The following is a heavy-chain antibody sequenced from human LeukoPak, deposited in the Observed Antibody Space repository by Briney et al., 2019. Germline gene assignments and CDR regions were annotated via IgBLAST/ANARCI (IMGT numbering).Heavy chain of an antibody. CDR2: ISYDGSNK. V-gene: IGHV3-30-3*01. Sequence: PGGSLRLSCAASGFTFSSYAMHWVRQAPGKGLEWVAVISYDGSNKYYADSVKGRFTISRDNAKNSLYLQMNSLRAEDTAVYYCARGADCSGGSCYLDYWGQGTLVTVSA. J-gene: IGHJ4*02. CDR1: GFTFSSYA. CDR3: ARGADCSGGSCYLDY. D-gene: IGHD2-15*01.